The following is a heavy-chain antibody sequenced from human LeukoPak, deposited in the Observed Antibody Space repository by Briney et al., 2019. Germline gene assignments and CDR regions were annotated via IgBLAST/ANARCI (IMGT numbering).Heavy chain of an antibody. Sequence: ASVKVSCEASGYTFTGYYVHWVRQAPGQGLEWMGWINPNSGDTNYAQKFQGRVTMTRDTSISTAYMELTRLRSDDTAVYYCARGGLRVMVYRLYYMDVWGKGTTVTVSS. CDR2: INPNSGDT. CDR3: ARGGLRVMVYRLYYMDV. CDR1: GYTFTGYY. V-gene: IGHV1-2*02. J-gene: IGHJ6*03. D-gene: IGHD2-8*01.